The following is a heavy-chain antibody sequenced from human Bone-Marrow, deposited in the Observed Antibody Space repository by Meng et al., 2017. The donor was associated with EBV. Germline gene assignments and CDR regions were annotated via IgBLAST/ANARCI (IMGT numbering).Heavy chain of an antibody. Sequence: QGQGVQAGAGGKKPGSSVKVAVKTSGGHFNSDAISWVRQAPGQGLEWMGGLIPFLDAPNYAKKFQGRVTITADESTSTHYMELSSLRSEDTAVYYCASEAGRGYTPDYWGQGTLVTVSS. CDR2: LIPFLDAP. CDR3: ASEAGRGYTPDY. D-gene: IGHD3-10*01. J-gene: IGHJ4*02. CDR1: GGHFNSDA. V-gene: IGHV1-69*01.